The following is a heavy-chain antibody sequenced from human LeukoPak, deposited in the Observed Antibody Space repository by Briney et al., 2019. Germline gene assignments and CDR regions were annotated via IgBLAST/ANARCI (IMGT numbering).Heavy chain of an antibody. Sequence: SVKVSCKASGDTFSSHSINWVRQAPGQGLEWMGEIIPIFGSPNYAQKFQGRVTITADESTSTVYMELSSLRSHDTAVYYCARVLLGESTHRWFDPWGQGTLVTVSS. CDR1: GDTFSSHS. V-gene: IGHV1-69*13. CDR2: IIPIFGSP. J-gene: IGHJ5*02. D-gene: IGHD3-10*01. CDR3: ARVLLGESTHRWFDP.